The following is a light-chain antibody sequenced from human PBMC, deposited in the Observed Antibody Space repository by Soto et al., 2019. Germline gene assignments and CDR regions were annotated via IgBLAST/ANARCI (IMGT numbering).Light chain of an antibody. CDR2: AAS. CDR3: QQYGDSPLT. J-gene: IGKJ3*01. V-gene: IGKV3-20*01. Sequence: EIVLTQSPGTLSLSPGEGVTLSWRASQSVTVNSLAWYQQKPGQAPRLLIYAASTRAAAVPERFTGSGSGTDFALTISRLEPEDFGVYYCQQYGDSPLTSGPGTKVDIK. CDR1: QSVTVNS.